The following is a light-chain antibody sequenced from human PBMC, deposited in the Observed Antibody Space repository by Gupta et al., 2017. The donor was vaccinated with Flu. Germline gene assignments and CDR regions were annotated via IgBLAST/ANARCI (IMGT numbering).Light chain of an antibody. Sequence: SITISCTVTISYVGGYKYVSWYQQHPGKAPKLMIYEVSNRPSGVSNRFSGSKSGNTASLTISGLQAEDDADYYCSSYTGSSTLVFGGGTKLTVL. J-gene: IGLJ2*01. CDR1: ISYVGGYKY. V-gene: IGLV2-14*01. CDR3: SSYTGSSTLV. CDR2: EVS.